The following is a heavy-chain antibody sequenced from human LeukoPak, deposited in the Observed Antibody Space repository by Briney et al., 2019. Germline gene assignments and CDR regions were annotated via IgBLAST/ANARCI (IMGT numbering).Heavy chain of an antibody. CDR2: IKQDGSEK. Sequence: GGSLRLSCAASGFTFSTYWMSWVRQAPGEGLEGVANIKQDGSEKYYVDSVKGRFTISRDNAKNSLYLQMNSLRAEDTAVYYCARGSGYYLGHFDYWGQGTLVTVSS. CDR3: ARGSGYYLGHFDY. CDR1: GFTFSTYW. D-gene: IGHD3-22*01. V-gene: IGHV3-7*01. J-gene: IGHJ4*02.